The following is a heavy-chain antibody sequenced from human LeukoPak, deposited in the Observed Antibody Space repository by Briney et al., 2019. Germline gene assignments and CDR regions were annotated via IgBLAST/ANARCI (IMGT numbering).Heavy chain of an antibody. CDR3: TTRTTVTTMGTDY. CDR2: IRSKPDGGTA. J-gene: IGHJ4*02. CDR1: GFTFANAW. D-gene: IGHD4-17*01. V-gene: IGHV3-15*01. Sequence: GGSLRLSCAASGFTFANAWMNWVRQAPGKGLEWVGLIRSKPDGGTADYVAPVKGRFTISRDDSKNTLFLQMNSLKIEDTAVYYCTTRTTVTTMGTDYWGQGTLVTVST.